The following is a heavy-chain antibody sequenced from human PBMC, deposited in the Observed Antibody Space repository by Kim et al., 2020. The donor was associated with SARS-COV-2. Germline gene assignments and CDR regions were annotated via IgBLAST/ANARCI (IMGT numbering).Heavy chain of an antibody. CDR2: IYYSGST. J-gene: IGHJ6*03. D-gene: IGHD3-22*01. Sequence: SETLSLTCTVSGGSISSYYWSWIRQPPGKGLEWIGYIYYSGSTNYNPSLKSRVTISVDTSKNQFSLKLSSVTAADTAVYYCARANYDSSGYYPRYYMDVWGKGTTVTVSS. V-gene: IGHV4-59*01. CDR3: ARANYDSSGYYPRYYMDV. CDR1: GGSISSYY.